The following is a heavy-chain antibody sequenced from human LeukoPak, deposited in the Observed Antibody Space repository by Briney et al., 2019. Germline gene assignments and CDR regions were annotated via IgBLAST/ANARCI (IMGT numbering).Heavy chain of an antibody. CDR2: INPNSGGT. J-gene: IGHJ4*02. D-gene: IGHD5-12*01. CDR3: ARESVDIVATSFDY. V-gene: IGHV1-2*02. Sequence: ASVKVSCKASGYTFTGYYIHWVRQAPGQGLEWMGWINPNSGGTNYAQKFQGRVTMTRDTSISTAYMELSRLRSDDTAVYYCARESVDIVATSFDYWGQGTLVTVSS. CDR1: GYTFTGYY.